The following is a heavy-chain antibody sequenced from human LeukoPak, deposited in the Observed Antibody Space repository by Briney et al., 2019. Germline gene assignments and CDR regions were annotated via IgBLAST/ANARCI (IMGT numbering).Heavy chain of an antibody. V-gene: IGHV4-59*11. J-gene: IGHJ3*01. CDR1: GGFINSHC. Sequence: PSETLSLTCAVSGGFINSHCWSWMRRPPGKGLEWIGFLSYSGSTRYNPSLQSRVSISGDRSETKFSLRLTSVTAADTAVYYCARLVDNDSSGDPDTFDVWGHGTVVIVSS. CDR2: LSYSGST. D-gene: IGHD6-25*01. CDR3: ARLVDNDSSGDPDTFDV.